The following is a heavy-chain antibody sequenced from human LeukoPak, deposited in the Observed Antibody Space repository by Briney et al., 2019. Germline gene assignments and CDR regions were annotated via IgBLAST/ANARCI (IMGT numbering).Heavy chain of an antibody. CDR2: IYHSGST. CDR1: GGSISSGGYS. CDR3: ARYNYYDSSGPSDAFDI. J-gene: IGHJ3*02. V-gene: IGHV4-30-2*01. D-gene: IGHD3-22*01. Sequence: SQTLSLTCAVSGGSISSGGYSWSWIRQPPGTGLEWIGYIYHSGSTYYNPSLKSRVTISVDRSKNQFSLKLGSVTAADTAVYYCARYNYYDSSGPSDAFDIWGQGTMVTVSS.